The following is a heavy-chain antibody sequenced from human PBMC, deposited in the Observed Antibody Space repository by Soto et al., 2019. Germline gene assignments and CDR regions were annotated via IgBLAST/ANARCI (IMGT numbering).Heavy chain of an antibody. CDR2: INHSGRT. CDR1: GVAFNGYY. D-gene: IGHD3-10*01. V-gene: IGHV4-34*01. CDR3: ARGGAAMIRGATGGLHY. J-gene: IGHJ4*02. Sequence: SETLSLTCGVSGVAFNGYYWTWIRQAPGKGLEWIGEINHSGRTDSNPSLKSRVTMSIDTSKKVFSLNLTSVTAADTAVYFCARGGAAMIRGATGGLHYWGQVTAVTVS.